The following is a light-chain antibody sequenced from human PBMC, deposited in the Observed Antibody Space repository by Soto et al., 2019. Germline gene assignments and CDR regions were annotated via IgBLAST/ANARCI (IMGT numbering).Light chain of an antibody. Sequence: QSVLTQPASVSGSPGQSITISCTGTSSDIGGYYYVSWYQHHPGRAPKLLIYQVTSRPSGVSNRFSGSKSGNTASLTISGLQADDEADYFCTSYSSSDISYVFGGGTKVTVL. J-gene: IGLJ1*01. V-gene: IGLV2-14*01. CDR1: SSDIGGYYY. CDR3: TSYSSSDISYV. CDR2: QVT.